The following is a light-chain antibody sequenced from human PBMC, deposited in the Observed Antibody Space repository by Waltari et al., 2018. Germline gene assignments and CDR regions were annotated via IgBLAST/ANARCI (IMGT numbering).Light chain of an antibody. V-gene: IGLV2-23*01. J-gene: IGLJ3*02. Sequence: QSALTQPASVSGSPGQSITISCPGTRSDVGIYNLVPWFQQYPGKAPKVMIYDDNKRPSGVSDRFSGSKSGNTASLTISGVQAEDEADYYCCSYAGSYTWVFGGGTKLTVL. CDR2: DDN. CDR3: CSYAGSYTWV. CDR1: RSDVGIYNL.